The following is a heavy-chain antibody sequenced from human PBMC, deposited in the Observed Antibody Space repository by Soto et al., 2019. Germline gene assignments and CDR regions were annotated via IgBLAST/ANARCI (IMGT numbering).Heavy chain of an antibody. V-gene: IGHV4-59*01. CDR3: ARARLVGLTTWDYFDY. CDR1: DGYISNYY. Sequence: SATQSHTCSVSDGYISNYYGNWIRQNQGKRLEWIGYISDSGSTKYNPSLMSRVSISADMSKNQVSLKVKSVAAADTSIYYCARARLVGLTTWDYFDYWGQGTLVTGSS. J-gene: IGHJ4*02. D-gene: IGHD1-1*01. CDR2: ISDSGST.